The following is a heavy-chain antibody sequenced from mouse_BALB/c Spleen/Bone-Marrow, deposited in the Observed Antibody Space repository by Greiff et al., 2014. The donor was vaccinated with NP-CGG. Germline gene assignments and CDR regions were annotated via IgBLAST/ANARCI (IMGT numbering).Heavy chain of an antibody. CDR1: GYTFTSYW. V-gene: IGHV1-7*01. Sequence: QVQLQQPGAELAKPGASVKMSRKASGYTFTSYWMHWVKQRPGQGLEWIGYINPSTGYTEYNQKFKDKATLTADKSSSTAYMQLSSLTSEDSAVYYCAREYYGSSGYFDVWGAGTTVTVSS. CDR3: AREYYGSSGYFDV. J-gene: IGHJ1*01. CDR2: INPSTGYT. D-gene: IGHD1-1*01.